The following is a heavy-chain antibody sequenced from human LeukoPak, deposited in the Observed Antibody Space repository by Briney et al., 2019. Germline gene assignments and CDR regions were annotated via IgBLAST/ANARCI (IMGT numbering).Heavy chain of an antibody. J-gene: IGHJ4*02. CDR1: GFTFSNAW. Sequence: GGSLRLSCAASGFTFSNAWMSWVRQAPGKGLEWLAVISYDGSNKYYADSVKGRFTISRDNSRDTLYLQMNSLRVEDTALYYCVSTVVLVADFWGQGTLVTVSS. CDR3: VSTVVLVADF. V-gene: IGHV3-30*03. CDR2: ISYDGSNK. D-gene: IGHD2-8*02.